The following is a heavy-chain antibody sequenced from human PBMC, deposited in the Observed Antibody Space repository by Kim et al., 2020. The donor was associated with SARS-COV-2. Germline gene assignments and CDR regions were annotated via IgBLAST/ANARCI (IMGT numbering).Heavy chain of an antibody. D-gene: IGHD6-19*01. CDR3: ALQAVVGPFDY. Sequence: SGPTLVNPTQTLTLTCAFSGFSLSTSGVGVGWIRQPPGKALEWLALIYWDDDKRYNPSLKSRLTITKDTSENQVVLTMTNMDPVDTATYYCALQAVVGPFDYWGQGTLVAVSS. CDR2: IYWDDDK. J-gene: IGHJ4*02. CDR1: GFSLSTSGVG. V-gene: IGHV2-5*02.